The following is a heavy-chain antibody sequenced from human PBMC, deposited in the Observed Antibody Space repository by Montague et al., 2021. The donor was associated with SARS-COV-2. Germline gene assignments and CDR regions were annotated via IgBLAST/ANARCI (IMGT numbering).Heavy chain of an antibody. Sequence: PLRLSCAASGFTFTSYVMSWVRQAPGKGLEWVSAVTGSGGSTFYADSVKGRFTISRDNSKNTLHLQMDSLRAEDKAVYYCAKDGNCSGNSCPGYFHHWDQGTLVTVSS. V-gene: IGHV3-23*01. CDR3: AKDGNCSGNSCPGYFHH. D-gene: IGHD2-2*01. CDR2: VTGSGGST. J-gene: IGHJ1*01. CDR1: GFTFTSYV.